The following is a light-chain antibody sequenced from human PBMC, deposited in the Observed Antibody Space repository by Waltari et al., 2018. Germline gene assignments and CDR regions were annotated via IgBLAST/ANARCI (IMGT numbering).Light chain of an antibody. Sequence: QSALTQPASVSGTPGQSIPISCSGTTSYVGSYDLVSWYQQHPGEAPKLLICEVFKRPPDTSSRFSGAKSGSTASLTISGLQPEDEADYYCCSYAGRGTYVFGSGTKVTVL. CDR3: CSYAGRGTYV. J-gene: IGLJ1*01. CDR1: TSYVGSYDL. V-gene: IGLV2-23*02. CDR2: EVF.